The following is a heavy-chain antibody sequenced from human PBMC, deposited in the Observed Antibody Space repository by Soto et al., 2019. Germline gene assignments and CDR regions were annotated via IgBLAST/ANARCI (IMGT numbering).Heavy chain of an antibody. J-gene: IGHJ4*02. CDR3: ARRGGSYDEYKINYFDS. V-gene: IGHV4-4*02. Sequence: SETLSLTCTVFGDSISSPIWWSWVRQPPGKGLEWIGESYHNGNTHYNPSLKSRVTVSVDKSRNQFSLKLISVTAADTAVYYCARRGGSYDEYKINYFDSWGQGALVTVSS. D-gene: IGHD3-16*01. CDR1: GDSISSPIW. CDR2: SYHNGNT.